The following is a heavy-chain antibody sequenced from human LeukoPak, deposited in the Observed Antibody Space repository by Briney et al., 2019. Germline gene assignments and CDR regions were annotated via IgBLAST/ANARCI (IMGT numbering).Heavy chain of an antibody. D-gene: IGHD3-22*01. Sequence: GGSLRLSCAASGFTFSSYSMNWVRQAPGKGLEWVSYISSSSSTIYYADSVKGRFTISRDNAKNSLYLQMNSLRAEDTAVYYCAKGSYYDPFDYWGQGTLVTVSS. CDR1: GFTFSSYS. V-gene: IGHV3-48*01. CDR3: AKGSYYDPFDY. J-gene: IGHJ4*02. CDR2: ISSSSSTI.